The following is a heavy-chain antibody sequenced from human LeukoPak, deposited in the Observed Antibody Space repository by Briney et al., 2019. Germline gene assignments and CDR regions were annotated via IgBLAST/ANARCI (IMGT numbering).Heavy chain of an antibody. J-gene: IGHJ4*02. CDR2: ISGSGGST. V-gene: IGHV3-23*01. Sequence: GGSLRLSCAASGFTFSSYAMSWVRQAPGKGLEWVSAISGSGGSTYYADSVKGRFTISRDNSKNTLYLQMNSLRAEDTALYYCAKGVYDILTGSGYYFDYWGQGTLVTVSS. CDR3: AKGVYDILTGSGYYFDY. D-gene: IGHD3-9*01. CDR1: GFTFSSYA.